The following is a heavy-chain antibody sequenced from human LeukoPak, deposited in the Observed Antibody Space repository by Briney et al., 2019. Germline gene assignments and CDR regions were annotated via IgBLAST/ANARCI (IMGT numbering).Heavy chain of an antibody. CDR1: GGSFSAYY. J-gene: IGHJ6*02. D-gene: IGHD2-15*01. Sequence: SETLSLTCAVYGGSFSAYYWSWIRQPPRKGLEWIGEINHSGSTNYNPSLKSRVTISVDTSKNQFSLKLSSVTAADTAVYYCARGTSHSSRMDVWGQGTTVTVSS. CDR3: ARGTSHSSRMDV. CDR2: INHSGST. V-gene: IGHV4-34*01.